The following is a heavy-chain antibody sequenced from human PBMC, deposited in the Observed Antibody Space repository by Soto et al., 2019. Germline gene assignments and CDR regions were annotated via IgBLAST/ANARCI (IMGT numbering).Heavy chain of an antibody. Sequence: QVQLQESGPGLVKPSETLSLTCTVSGGSISSYYWSWIRQPPGKGLEWIGYIYYSGSTHYNPSLKSRVTISVDTSKNQFSLKLSSVTAAHTAVYYCARGGGSPDYWGQRTLVTVSS. V-gene: IGHV4-59*08. D-gene: IGHD1-26*01. CDR3: ARGGGSPDY. CDR1: GGSISSYY. CDR2: IYYSGST. J-gene: IGHJ4*02.